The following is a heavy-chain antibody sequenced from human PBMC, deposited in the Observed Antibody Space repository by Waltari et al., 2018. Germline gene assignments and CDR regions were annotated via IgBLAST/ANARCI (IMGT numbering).Heavy chain of an antibody. CDR2: IYTSGST. J-gene: IGHJ4*02. CDR1: GGSISSYY. CDR3: ARGGVTMVRGVIRPFDY. Sequence: QVQLQESGPGLVKPSETLSLTCTVSGGSISSYYWSWIRQHAGKGLEWIGRIYTSGSTNYNPSLKSRVTMSVDTSKNQFSLKLSSVTAADTAVYYCARGGVTMVRGVIRPFDYWGQGTLVTVSS. D-gene: IGHD3-10*01. V-gene: IGHV4-4*07.